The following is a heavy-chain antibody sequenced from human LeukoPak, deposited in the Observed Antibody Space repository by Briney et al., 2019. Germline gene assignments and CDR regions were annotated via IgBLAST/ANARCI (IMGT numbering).Heavy chain of an antibody. CDR1: GGSISSSNW. D-gene: IGHD6-13*01. Sequence: SETLSLTCAVSGGSISSSNWWSWVRPPPGKGLGGSGEIYHRGSTNYNPSLKSRVTISVDKSKNKVSLKLSSVTAADTAVYYCARVRGSSWFEYFQHWGQGTLVTVYS. CDR2: IYHRGST. V-gene: IGHV4-4*02. J-gene: IGHJ1*01. CDR3: ARVRGSSWFEYFQH.